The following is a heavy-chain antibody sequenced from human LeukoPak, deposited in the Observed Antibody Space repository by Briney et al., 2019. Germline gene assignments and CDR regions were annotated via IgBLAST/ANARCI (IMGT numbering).Heavy chain of an antibody. D-gene: IGHD3-22*01. CDR1: GGTFSSYA. CDR3: ARCRDDRGSYYYYYYMDV. V-gene: IGHV1-69*13. CDR2: IIPIFGTA. J-gene: IGHJ6*03. Sequence: SVKVSCKASGGTFSSYAISWVRQAPGQGLEWMGGIIPIFGTANYAQKFQGRITITADASTSTAYMELSSLRSGDTAVYYCARCRDDRGSYYYYYYMDVWGKGTTVTVSS.